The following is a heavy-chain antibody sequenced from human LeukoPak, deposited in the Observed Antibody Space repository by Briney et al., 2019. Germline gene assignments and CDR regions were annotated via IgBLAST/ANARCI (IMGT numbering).Heavy chain of an antibody. CDR2: ISSSSSTI. CDR1: GFTFSSYS. J-gene: IGHJ6*02. Sequence: GGSLRLSCAASGFTFSSYSMNWVRQAPGKGLEWVSYISSSSSTIYYADSVKGRFTISRDNAKNSLYLQMNSLRAEDTAVYYCARPPYTYYYYYYGMDVWGQGTTVTVSS. V-gene: IGHV3-48*04. CDR3: ARPPYTYYYYYYGMDV.